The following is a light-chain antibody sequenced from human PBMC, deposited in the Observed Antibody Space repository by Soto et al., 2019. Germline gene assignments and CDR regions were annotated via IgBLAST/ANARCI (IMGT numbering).Light chain of an antibody. Sequence: EVVLTQSPGTLSLSPGERATLSCRGSQSINNNYLAWYQQRPGQAPRLLIYGSSDRAASIPDRFSGSGSVTDFTLTISRLEPEDFAVYYCHQYGSSPPYTFGQGTKLEI. CDR1: QSINNNY. CDR3: HQYGSSPPYT. J-gene: IGKJ2*01. V-gene: IGKV3-20*01. CDR2: GSS.